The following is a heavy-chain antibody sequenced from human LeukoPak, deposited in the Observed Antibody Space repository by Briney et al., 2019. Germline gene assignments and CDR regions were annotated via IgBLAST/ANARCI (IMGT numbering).Heavy chain of an antibody. Sequence: PGGSLRLSCAASGFTFSSYGMHWVRQAPGKGLEWVTFIRYDGSNKYYTDSVKGRFTISRDTSKNTLYLQMNSLRAEDTAVYYCATDIWGSYRYVDNWGRGTLVTVSS. J-gene: IGHJ4*02. V-gene: IGHV3-30*02. CDR2: IRYDGSNK. CDR3: ATDIWGSYRYVDN. D-gene: IGHD3-16*02. CDR1: GFTFSSYG.